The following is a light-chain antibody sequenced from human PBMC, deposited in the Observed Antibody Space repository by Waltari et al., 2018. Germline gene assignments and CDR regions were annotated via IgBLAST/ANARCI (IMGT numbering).Light chain of an antibody. CDR2: SNN. Sequence: QSLLTQPPSVSGTSGQSVTISCSGSRSNLGTNVVSWYQQLPGTAPKLLIHSNNKRPQGVPDRFSCSKSGTSASLAISGLQSEDEGDYYCSAWDDSLNGHMIFGGGTKLIVL. V-gene: IGLV1-44*01. CDR3: SAWDDSLNGHMI. CDR1: RSNLGTNV. J-gene: IGLJ2*01.